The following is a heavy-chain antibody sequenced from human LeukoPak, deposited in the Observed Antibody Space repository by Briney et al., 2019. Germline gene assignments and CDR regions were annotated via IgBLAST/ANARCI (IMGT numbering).Heavy chain of an antibody. CDR2: ISGSGGST. J-gene: IGHJ6*04. D-gene: IGHD6-19*01. V-gene: IGHV3-23*01. CDR1: GYTFSSYA. Sequence: GGSLRLSCAASGYTFSSYAMSWVRQAPGKGLEWVSAISGSGGSTYYADSVKGRFTISRDNSKNTLYLQMNSLRAEATAVYYCARTPGPGIAVAGTLDVWGKGTTVTVSS. CDR3: ARTPGPGIAVAGTLDV.